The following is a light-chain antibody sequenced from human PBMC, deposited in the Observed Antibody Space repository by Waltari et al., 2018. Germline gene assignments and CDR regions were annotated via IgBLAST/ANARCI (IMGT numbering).Light chain of an antibody. J-gene: IGLJ3*02. Sequence: QSALTQPASVSGSPGQSITISCNGTSSDIGNYNFVSWYQHQPGQAPKLVIYDVSARPSGVSNRFSGSKSGNTASLTISGLQPEDEADYYCCSYVDTTSWLFGGWTKLTVL. CDR2: DVS. V-gene: IGLV2-23*02. CDR1: SSDIGNYNF. CDR3: CSYVDTTSWL.